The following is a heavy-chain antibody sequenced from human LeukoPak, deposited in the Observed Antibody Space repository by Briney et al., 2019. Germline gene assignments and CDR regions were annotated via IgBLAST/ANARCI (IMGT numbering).Heavy chain of an antibody. Sequence: GGSLRLSCAASGFTFSSYWMSWVRQAPGKGLEWVASVKQDGSEKYSVDSVRGRFTISRDNAKNSLYLQMNSLRAEDTAVYYCARDFNWNLDYWGQGTLVTVPS. V-gene: IGHV3-7*01. CDR2: VKQDGSEK. D-gene: IGHD1-20*01. CDR3: ARDFNWNLDY. CDR1: GFTFSSYW. J-gene: IGHJ4*02.